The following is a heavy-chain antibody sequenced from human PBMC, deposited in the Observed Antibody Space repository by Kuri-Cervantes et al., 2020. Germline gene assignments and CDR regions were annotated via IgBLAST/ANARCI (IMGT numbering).Heavy chain of an antibody. J-gene: IGHJ6*03. Sequence: GESLKISCRASGFTFSDYYMDWVRQAPGKGLVWVSRINSDGSSTSYADSVKGRFTISRDNAKNTLYLQMNSLRAEDTAVYYCARRKEQWLVLYYYYYYMDVWGKGTTVTVSS. CDR3: ARRKEQWLVLYYYYYYMDV. CDR2: INSDGSST. V-gene: IGHV3-74*01. D-gene: IGHD6-19*01. CDR1: GFTFSDYY.